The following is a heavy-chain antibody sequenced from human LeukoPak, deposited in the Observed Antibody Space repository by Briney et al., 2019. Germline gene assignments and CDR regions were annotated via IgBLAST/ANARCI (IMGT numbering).Heavy chain of an antibody. CDR3: ARVSPTVTTLGNYYYYMDV. J-gene: IGHJ6*03. CDR2: IYYSGST. CDR1: GGSISSGDYY. Sequence: SQTLSLTCTVSGGSISSGDYYWSWIRQPPGKGLEWIGYIYYSGSTYYNPSLKSRVTISVDTSKNQFSLKLSSVTAADTAVYYCARVSPTVTTLGNYYYYMDVWGKGTTVTVSS. V-gene: IGHV4-30-4*01. D-gene: IGHD4-11*01.